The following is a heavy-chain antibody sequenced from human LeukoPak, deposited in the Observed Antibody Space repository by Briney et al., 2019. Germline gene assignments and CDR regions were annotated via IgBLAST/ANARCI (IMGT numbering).Heavy chain of an antibody. CDR2: IKQDGSEK. CDR1: GFTFSSYW. J-gene: IGHJ4*02. Sequence: GGSLRLSCAASGFTFSSYWMSWVRQAPGKGLEWVANIKQDGSEKYYVDSVKGRFTISRDNAKNSLYLQMNSLRAEDTAVYYCARTDYYDSSGYYVGGDYWGQGTLVTVSS. CDR3: ARTDYYDSSGYYVGGDY. V-gene: IGHV3-7*01. D-gene: IGHD3-22*01.